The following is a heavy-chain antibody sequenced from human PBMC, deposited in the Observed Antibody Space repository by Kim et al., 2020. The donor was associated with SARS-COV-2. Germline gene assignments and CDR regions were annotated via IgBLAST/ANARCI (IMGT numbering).Heavy chain of an antibody. J-gene: IGHJ4*01. V-gene: IGHV4-31*03. CDR2: IYYSGST. CDR3: TGYNNVSGRGAHY. Sequence: SETLSLTCTVSGGSISSCGYYWSWIRQHPGKGLEWIGYIYYSGSTYYNPSLKRRVTITVDTAKNQSSLKLSSVADADTAVYYCTGYNNVSGRGAHYWG. D-gene: IGHD3-10*01. CDR1: GGSISSCGYY.